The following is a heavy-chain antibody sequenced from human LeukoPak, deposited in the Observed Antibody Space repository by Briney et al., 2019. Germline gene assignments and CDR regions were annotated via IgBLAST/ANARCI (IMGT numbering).Heavy chain of an antibody. J-gene: IGHJ5*02. D-gene: IGHD6-13*01. CDR1: GYSFTTHW. Sequence: GESLKISCKASGYSFTTHWIGWVRQMPGKGLEWMGIIYPGDSDTRYSPSFEGHVTISADKSISTAYLQWSSLKASDTAMYYCATLRSRCLDPWGQGTLVTVSS. V-gene: IGHV5-51*01. CDR2: IYPGDSDT. CDR3: ATLRSRCLDP.